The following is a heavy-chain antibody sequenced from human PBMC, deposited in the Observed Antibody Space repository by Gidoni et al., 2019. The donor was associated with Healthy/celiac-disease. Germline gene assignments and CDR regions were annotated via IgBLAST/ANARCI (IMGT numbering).Heavy chain of an antibody. Sequence: EVQLVESGGGLVQPGGSLRLSCAASGFTFSSSWMPWVRQAPGKGLVWVSRINSDGSSTSYADSVKGRFTISRDNAKNTLYLQMNSQRAEDTAVYYCASLTPDYGGNSVFLDYWGQGTLVTVSS. D-gene: IGHD4-17*01. CDR3: ASLTPDYGGNSVFLDY. V-gene: IGHV3-74*01. J-gene: IGHJ4*02. CDR1: GFTFSSSW. CDR2: INSDGSST.